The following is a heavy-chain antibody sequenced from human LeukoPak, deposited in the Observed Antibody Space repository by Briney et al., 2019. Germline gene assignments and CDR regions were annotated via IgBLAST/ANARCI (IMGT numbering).Heavy chain of an antibody. J-gene: IGHJ5*02. CDR3: ARDGNSSSRYNWFDP. D-gene: IGHD6-13*01. Sequence: SVKLSCKASGGTFSSYAISWVRQAPGQGLEWMGRIIPILGIANYAQKFQGRVTITADKSTSTAYMELSSLRSEDTAVYYCARDGNSSSRYNWFDPWGQGTLVTVSS. CDR1: GGTFSSYA. CDR2: IIPILGIA. V-gene: IGHV1-69*04.